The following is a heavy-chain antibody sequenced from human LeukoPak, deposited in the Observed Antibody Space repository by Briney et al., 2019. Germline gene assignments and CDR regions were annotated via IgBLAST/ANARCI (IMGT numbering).Heavy chain of an antibody. Sequence: GASVKVSCKASGYTFSNYGISWVRQAPGQGLEWMAWIAGDRIYAPQFQGRLTISKDTSTSTAYMEPRSLRSDDTAVYYCARDFWNLYDSNESNRDFDYWGQGTLLTVSS. V-gene: IGHV1-18*01. CDR3: ARDFWNLYDSNESNRDFDY. CDR2: IAGDR. D-gene: IGHD3-22*01. CDR1: GYTFSNYG. J-gene: IGHJ4*02.